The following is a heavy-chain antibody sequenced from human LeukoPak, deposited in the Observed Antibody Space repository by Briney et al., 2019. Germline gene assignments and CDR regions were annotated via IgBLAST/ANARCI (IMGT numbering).Heavy chain of an antibody. Sequence: SETLSLTCAVYGGFFSGYYWSWIRQSPGKGLEWIGEINHSGSTDYNPSLKSRVTISIDTSKNQFSLKLSSVTAADTAVYYCARGFHWGGYYFDFWGQGTLVTLSS. CDR2: INHSGST. CDR1: GGFFSGYY. CDR3: ARGFHWGGYYFDF. D-gene: IGHD7-27*01. V-gene: IGHV4-34*01. J-gene: IGHJ4*02.